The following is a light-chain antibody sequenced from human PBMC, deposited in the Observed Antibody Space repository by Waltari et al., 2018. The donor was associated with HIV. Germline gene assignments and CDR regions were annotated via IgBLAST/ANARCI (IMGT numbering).Light chain of an antibody. CDR3: LLSYGGARV. CDR1: TGAVTSDHY. CDR2: DTS. J-gene: IGLJ2*01. V-gene: IGLV7-46*01. Sequence: QAVVTQEPSLPVSPGGTVTLTCHPSTGAVTSDHYPYWFLRTPGQAPRTLIYDTSNKHSWTPARFSGSLLGGKAALTLSGAQPEDEAEYYCLLSYGGARVFGGGTKLTVL.